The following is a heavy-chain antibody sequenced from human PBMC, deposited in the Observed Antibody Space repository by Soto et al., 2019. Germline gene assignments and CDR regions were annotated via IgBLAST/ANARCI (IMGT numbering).Heavy chain of an antibody. D-gene: IGHD3-3*01. CDR1: GFTFSSYA. J-gene: IGHJ6*02. V-gene: IGHV3-23*01. Sequence: PGGSLRLSCAASGFTFSSYAMSWVRQAPGKGLEWVSAISGSGGSTYYADSVKGRFTISRDNSKNTLYLQMNSLRAEDTAVYYCAKDQNGPRDVLRFLEWLPVPPSGELRGMDVWGQGTTVTVSS. CDR2: ISGSGGST. CDR3: AKDQNGPRDVLRFLEWLPVPPSGELRGMDV.